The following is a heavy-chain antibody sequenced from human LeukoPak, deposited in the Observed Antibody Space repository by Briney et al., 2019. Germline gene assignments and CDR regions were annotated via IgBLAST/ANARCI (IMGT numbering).Heavy chain of an antibody. V-gene: IGHV1-2*02. D-gene: IGHD3-10*01. J-gene: IGHJ6*03. CDR3: ARDGSTGELLNPRNYYYYYYMDV. CDR1: GYTFTGYY. CDR2: INPNSGGT. Sequence: GASVKVSCKASGYTFTGYYMHWVRQAPGQGFEWMGWINPNSGGTNYAQKFQGRVTMTRDTSISTAYMELSRLRSDDTAVYYCARDGSTGELLNPRNYYYYYYMDVWGKGTTVTVSS.